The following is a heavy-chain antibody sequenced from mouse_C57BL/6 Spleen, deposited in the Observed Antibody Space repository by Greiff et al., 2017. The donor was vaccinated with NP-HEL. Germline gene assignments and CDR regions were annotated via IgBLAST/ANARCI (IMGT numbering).Heavy chain of an antibody. CDR2: INPSNGGT. J-gene: IGHJ1*03. Sequence: QVQLQQPGTELVKPGASVKLSCKASGYTFTSYWMHWVKQRPGQGLEWIGNINPSNGGTNYNEKFKSKATLTVDKSSSTAYMQLSSLTSEDSAVYYCATPITTVVPWYFDVWGTGTTVTVSS. CDR1: GYTFTSYW. CDR3: ATPITTVVPWYFDV. V-gene: IGHV1-53*01. D-gene: IGHD1-1*01.